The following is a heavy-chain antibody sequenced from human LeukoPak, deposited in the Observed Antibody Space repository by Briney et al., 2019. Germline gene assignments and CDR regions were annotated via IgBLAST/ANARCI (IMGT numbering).Heavy chain of an antibody. CDR2: ISSSSSTT. J-gene: IGHJ3*02. V-gene: IGHV3-48*04. D-gene: IGHD3-10*01. CDR1: GFTFSSYS. Sequence: GGSLRLSCAASGFTFSSYSMNWVRQAPGKGLEWVSYISSSSSTTYYADSVKGRFTISRDNAKNSLYLQMNSLRAEDTAVYYCAKDYGSGREADGFDIWGQGTMVTVSS. CDR3: AKDYGSGREADGFDI.